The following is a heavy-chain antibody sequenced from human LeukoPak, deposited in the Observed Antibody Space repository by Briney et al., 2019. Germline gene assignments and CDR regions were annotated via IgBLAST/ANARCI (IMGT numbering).Heavy chain of an antibody. CDR1: GGTFSSYA. V-gene: IGHV1-69*13. J-gene: IGHJ4*02. CDR3: ARGEDYYDSSGYYALCY. D-gene: IGHD3-22*01. CDR2: IIPIFGTA. Sequence: SVKVSCKASGGTFSSYAITWVRQAPGQGLEWMGGIIPIFGTANYAQKFQGRVTITADESTSTAYMELSSLRSEDTAVYYCARGEDYYDSSGYYALCYWGQGTLVTVSS.